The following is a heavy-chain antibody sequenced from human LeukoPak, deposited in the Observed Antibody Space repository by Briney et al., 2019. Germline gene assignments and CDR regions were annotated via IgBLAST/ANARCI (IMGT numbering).Heavy chain of an antibody. CDR2: ISDSGGST. D-gene: IGHD3-10*01. Sequence: GGSLRLSCAASGFTFDDYGMTWVRQAPGKGLEWVSTISDSGGSTYNADSVKGRFTISRDNSKNTLYLQMISLRVEDTAVYYCAKTYYSSGSYYHFEYWGQGTQVTVSS. CDR1: GFTFDDYG. J-gene: IGHJ4*02. CDR3: AKTYYSSGSYYHFEY. V-gene: IGHV3-23*01.